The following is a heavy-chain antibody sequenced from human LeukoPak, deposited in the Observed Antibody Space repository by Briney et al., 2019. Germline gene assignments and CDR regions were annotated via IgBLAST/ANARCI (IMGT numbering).Heavy chain of an antibody. CDR2: ISWDGGST. J-gene: IGHJ4*02. V-gene: IGHV3-43D*03. Sequence: GGSLRLSCAASGFTFDDYAMHWVRQAPGKSLEWVSLISWDGGSTYYADSVKGRFTISRDNSKNSLYLQMNSLRAEDTALYYCAKALTEDDILTGYPSPLHFDYWGQGTLVTVSS. CDR1: GFTFDDYA. CDR3: AKALTEDDILTGYPSPLHFDY. D-gene: IGHD3-9*01.